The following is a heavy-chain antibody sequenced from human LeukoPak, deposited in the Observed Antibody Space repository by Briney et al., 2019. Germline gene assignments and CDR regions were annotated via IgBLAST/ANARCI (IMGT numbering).Heavy chain of an antibody. CDR2: ISSSGDYI. D-gene: IGHD3-10*01. Sequence: GGSLRLSCAASGFSFSTYGMNWVRQAPGKGLEWVSSISSSGDYIYSADSVKGRFTISRDNAKNSLYLQMTNLSAEDTAVYFCVRDLVRGVHPVFYFDLWGRGTLVTVSS. J-gene: IGHJ2*01. V-gene: IGHV3-21*01. CDR3: VRDLVRGVHPVFYFDL. CDR1: GFSFSTYG.